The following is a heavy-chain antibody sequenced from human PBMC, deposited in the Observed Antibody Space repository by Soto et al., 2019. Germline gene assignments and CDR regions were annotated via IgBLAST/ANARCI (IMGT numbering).Heavy chain of an antibody. V-gene: IGHV4-39*01. J-gene: IGHJ5*02. CDR2: IYYSGST. CDR1: GGSISSSSYY. CDR3: ARRLYSSDP. D-gene: IGHD3-16*01. Sequence: SETLSLTCTVSGGSISSSSYYWGWIRQPPGKGLEWIGSIYYSGSTYYNPSLKSRVTISVDTSKNQFSLKLSSVTAADTAVYYCARRLYSSDPWGQGTLVTVS.